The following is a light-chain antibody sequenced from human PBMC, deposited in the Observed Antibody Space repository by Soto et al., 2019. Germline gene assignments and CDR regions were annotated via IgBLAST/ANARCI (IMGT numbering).Light chain of an antibody. V-gene: IGLV2-14*03. CDR1: SSDVGAYNY. J-gene: IGLJ2*01. Sequence: QSVLTQPASVSGSPGQSIAISCIGTSSDVGAYNYVSWYQQHPGKAPKLVIYDVNNRLSGVSNRFSGSKSGNTASLTISGLQAEDEADYYCGSYTTSGSVVFGGGTKVTVL. CDR2: DVN. CDR3: GSYTTSGSVV.